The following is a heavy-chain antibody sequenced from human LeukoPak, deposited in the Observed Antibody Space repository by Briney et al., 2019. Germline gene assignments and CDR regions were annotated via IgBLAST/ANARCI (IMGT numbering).Heavy chain of an antibody. V-gene: IGHV1-8*01. J-gene: IGHJ6*03. CDR3: ARRADIVVVPAAIFYYYYYMDV. D-gene: IGHD2-2*02. CDR1: GYTFTSYD. Sequence: ASVKVSCKASGYTFTSYDINWVRQATGQGLEWMGWMNPNSGNTGYAQKLQGRVTMTTDTSTSTAYMELRSLRSDDTAVYYCARRADIVVVPAAIFYYYYYMDVWGKGTTVTVSS. CDR2: MNPNSGNT.